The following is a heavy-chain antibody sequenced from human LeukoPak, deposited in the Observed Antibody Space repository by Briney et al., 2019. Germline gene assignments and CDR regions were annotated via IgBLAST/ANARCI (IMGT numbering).Heavy chain of an antibody. J-gene: IGHJ4*02. CDR2: ISSNGGST. D-gene: IGHD6-19*01. CDR1: GFTFSSYA. Sequence: GGSLRLSCAASGFTFSSYAMHWVRQAPGKGLEYVSAISSNGGSTYYANSVKGRFTISRDNAKNSLYLQMNSLRAEDTAVYYCARRSGIAVAGAFDYWGQGTLVTVSS. V-gene: IGHV3-64*01. CDR3: ARRSGIAVAGAFDY.